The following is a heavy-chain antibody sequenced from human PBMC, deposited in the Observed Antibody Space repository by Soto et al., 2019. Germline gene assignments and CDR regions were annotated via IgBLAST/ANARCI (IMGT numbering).Heavy chain of an antibody. CDR3: ARVEYGRYYSYYMDV. J-gene: IGHJ6*03. D-gene: IGHD3-10*01. V-gene: IGHV3-23*01. CDR1: GFTFSSYA. Sequence: PGGSLRLSCAASGFTFSSYAMSWVRQAPGKGLEWVSAISGSGGSKYYADSVKGRFTISRDNSKNTLYLQMNSLRAEDTAVYYCARVEYGRYYSYYMDVWCKGPTVTVSS. CDR2: ISGSGGSK.